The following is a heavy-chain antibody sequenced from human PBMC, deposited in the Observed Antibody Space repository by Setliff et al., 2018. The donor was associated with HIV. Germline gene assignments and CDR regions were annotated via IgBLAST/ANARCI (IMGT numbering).Heavy chain of an antibody. V-gene: IGHV4-34*01. D-gene: IGHD3-10*01. J-gene: IGHJ4*02. CDR1: GGSSSGYY. Sequence: SETLSLTCAVYGGSSSGYYWSWLRQPPKRGLEWIGEINHSGKSNFNPSLKSRLNISVDTSKNQFSLKLNSLTAADTAVYFRATKAMIRGKPCDHWGQGMLVTV. CDR2: INHSGKS. CDR3: ATKAMIRGKPCDH.